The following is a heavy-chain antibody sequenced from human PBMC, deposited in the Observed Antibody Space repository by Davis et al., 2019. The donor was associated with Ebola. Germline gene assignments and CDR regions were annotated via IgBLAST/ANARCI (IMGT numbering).Heavy chain of an antibody. D-gene: IGHD4-17*01. CDR1: GGSFSGYY. J-gene: IGHJ5*02. V-gene: IGHV4-34*01. CDR2: INHSGST. CDR3: ARGFDYGDYVWVGYNWFDP. Sequence: PSETLSLTCAVYGGSFSGYYWSWIRQPPGKGLEWIGEINHSGSTNYNPSLKSRVTISVDTSKNQFSLKLSSVTAADTAVYYCARGFDYGDYVWVGYNWFDPWGQGTLVTVSS.